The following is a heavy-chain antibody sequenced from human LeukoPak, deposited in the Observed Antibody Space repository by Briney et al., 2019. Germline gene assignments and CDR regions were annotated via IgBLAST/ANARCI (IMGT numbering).Heavy chain of an antibody. CDR2: INPNSCGT. CDR3: ARGRGSYNAFDI. J-gene: IGHJ3*02. CDR1: GYTFTGYY. D-gene: IGHD1-26*01. Sequence: ASVKVSCKASGYTFTGYYMHWVRQAPGQGLEWMGWINPNSCGTNYAQKFQGGVTMTRDTSISTAYMELSRLRSDDTAVYYCARGRGSYNAFDIWGQGTMVTVSS. V-gene: IGHV1-2*02.